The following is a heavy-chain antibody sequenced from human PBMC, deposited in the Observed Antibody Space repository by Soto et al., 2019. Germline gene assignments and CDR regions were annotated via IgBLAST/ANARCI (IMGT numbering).Heavy chain of an antibody. J-gene: IGHJ4*02. V-gene: IGHV4-59*01. Sequence: PSETLSLTCTVSGGSIISYYWSWIRQPPGKGLEWIGYIYYGGSTNYNPSLKSRVTISVDTSKNQFSLKLSSVTAADTAVYYCARALSGSYYDYWGQGTLVSVSS. CDR3: ARALSGSYYDY. D-gene: IGHD1-26*01. CDR2: IYYGGST. CDR1: GGSIISYY.